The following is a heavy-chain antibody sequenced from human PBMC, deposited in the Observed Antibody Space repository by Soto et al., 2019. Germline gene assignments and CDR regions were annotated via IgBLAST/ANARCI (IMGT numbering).Heavy chain of an antibody. CDR3: ARRRESSSFPADGMDV. V-gene: IGHV1-2*04. CDR2: INPNSGGT. Sequence: ASVKVSCKASGYTFTGYYMHWVRQAPGQGLEWMGWINPNSGGTNYAQKFQGWVTMTRDTSISTAYMELSRLRSDDTAVYYCARRRESSSFPADGMDVWGQGTTVTVSS. J-gene: IGHJ6*02. CDR1: GYTFTGYY. D-gene: IGHD6-13*01.